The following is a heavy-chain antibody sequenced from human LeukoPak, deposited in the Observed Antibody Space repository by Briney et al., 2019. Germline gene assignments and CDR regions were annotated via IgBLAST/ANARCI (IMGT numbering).Heavy chain of an antibody. V-gene: IGHV3-7*01. J-gene: IGHJ4*02. D-gene: IGHD4-17*01. CDR1: GFTFSSYW. Sequence: PGGSLRLSCAASGFTFSSYWMSWVRQAPGKGLEWVANIKQDGSEKYYVDSVKGRFTISRDNAKNSLYLQMNSLRAEDTAVYYCARDDYGDFDSVGIDYWGQGTLVTVSS. CDR3: ARDDYGDFDSVGIDY. CDR2: IKQDGSEK.